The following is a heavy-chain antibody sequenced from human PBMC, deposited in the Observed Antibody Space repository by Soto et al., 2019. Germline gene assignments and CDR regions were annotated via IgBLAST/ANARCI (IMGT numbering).Heavy chain of an antibody. J-gene: IGHJ4*02. CDR1: GFAFTSSA. V-gene: IGHV1-58*01. Sequence: SVKVSCKASGFAFTSSAVQWVRQARGQRLEWIGWIVVGSGNTNYAQKFQERVTITWDMSTSAAYMELSSLRSEDTAVYYCAAPLGPRSPEIWGQGTLVTVSS. D-gene: IGHD7-27*01. CDR2: IVVGSGNT. CDR3: AAPLGPRSPEI.